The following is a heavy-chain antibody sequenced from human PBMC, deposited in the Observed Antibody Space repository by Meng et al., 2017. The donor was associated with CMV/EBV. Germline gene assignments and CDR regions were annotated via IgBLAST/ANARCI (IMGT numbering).Heavy chain of an antibody. V-gene: IGHV3-21*01. J-gene: IGHJ4*02. D-gene: IGHD3-10*01. Sequence: GESLKISCAASGFTFGSYSMNWVRQAPGKGLEWVSSISSSSYIYYADSVKGRFTISRDNAKNSLYLQMNSLRAEDTAVYYCARDRGYYGSGSYGDYWGQGTLVTVSS. CDR2: ISSSSYI. CDR1: GFTFGSYS. CDR3: ARDRGYYGSGSYGDY.